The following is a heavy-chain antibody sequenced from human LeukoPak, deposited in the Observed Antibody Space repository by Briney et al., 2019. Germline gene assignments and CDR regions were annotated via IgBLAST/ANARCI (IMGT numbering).Heavy chain of an antibody. CDR2: ISGGGDRT. D-gene: IGHD6-19*01. J-gene: IGHJ4*02. Sequence: GGSLRLSCAAAGFTFSTYGMSWVRQAPGKGLEWGSGISGGGDRTSYAQSVKGRFTISRDNFKNMLYLQMNSLRAEDTAVYYCAKARYSSGRFIDYWGQGTLVTVSS. CDR3: AKARYSSGRFIDY. V-gene: IGHV3-23*01. CDR1: GFTFSTYG.